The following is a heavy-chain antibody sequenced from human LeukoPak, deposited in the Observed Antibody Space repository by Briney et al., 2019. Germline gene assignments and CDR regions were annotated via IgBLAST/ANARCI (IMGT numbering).Heavy chain of an antibody. CDR2: MNPNSGNT. V-gene: IGHV1-8*03. CDR3: ARGRGITIFGVVIEYYFDY. CDR1: GYTFTSYD. J-gene: IGHJ4*02. Sequence: ASVKVSCKASGYTFTSYDINWVRQATGQGLEWMGWMNPNSGNTGYAQKFQGRVTITRNTSISTAYMELSSLRSEDTAVYYCARGRGITIFGVVIEYYFDYWGQGTLVTVSS. D-gene: IGHD3-3*01.